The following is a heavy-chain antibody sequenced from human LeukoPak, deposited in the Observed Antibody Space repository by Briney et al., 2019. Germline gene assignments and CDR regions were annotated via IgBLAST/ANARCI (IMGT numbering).Heavy chain of an antibody. J-gene: IGHJ4*02. CDR1: GFTFSNYW. CDR2: ISPDGSTT. Sequence: GGTPRLSCAASGFTFSNYWMHWVRQGPGKGLVWVSRISPDGSTTTYADSVKGRFIISRDSAQNTVYLQMSSLRLEDTAVYYCAREYSSSSGRAFDYWGQGTLVTASS. D-gene: IGHD6-6*01. CDR3: AREYSSSSGRAFDY. V-gene: IGHV3-74*01.